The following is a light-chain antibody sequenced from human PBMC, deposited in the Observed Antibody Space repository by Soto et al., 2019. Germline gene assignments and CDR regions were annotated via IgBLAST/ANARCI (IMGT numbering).Light chain of an antibody. Sequence: DIVVTQFPDSLAVSLGERATINCKSSQSVLYSSKNKNYLAWYQQKPGQPPELLIYWASTRESGVPDRFSGSGSGTEGTLTISSLQAEDVAVYYWQQYYSTPYTVGQGTKLEIK. CDR1: QSVLYSSKNKNY. CDR2: WAS. J-gene: IGKJ2*01. V-gene: IGKV4-1*01. CDR3: QQYYSTPYT.